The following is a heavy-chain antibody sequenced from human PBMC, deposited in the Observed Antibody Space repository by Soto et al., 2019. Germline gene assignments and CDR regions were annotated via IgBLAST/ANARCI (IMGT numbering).Heavy chain of an antibody. D-gene: IGHD3-9*01. CDR2: IKADNGDT. Sequence: QVPIVQSGPEEKSPGASIKLSCTTSGYIFADYAIHWVRQAPGQGLEWVGWIKADNGDTRYSPKFQGRLIITRDISASTSYMELSDLRSADTGVFYCATSDWAWWGRGTLITVSS. CDR1: GYIFADYA. CDR3: ATSDWAW. V-gene: IGHV1-3*05. J-gene: IGHJ4*02.